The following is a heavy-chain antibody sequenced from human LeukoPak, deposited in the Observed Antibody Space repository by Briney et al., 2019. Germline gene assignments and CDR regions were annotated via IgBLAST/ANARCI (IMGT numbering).Heavy chain of an antibody. CDR1: GFTFSSYG. J-gene: IGHJ4*02. D-gene: IGHD3-10*01. CDR2: IRYDGSDK. CDR3: AKDAYYYAGYFDY. Sequence: PGGSLRLSCAASGFTFSSYGMHWVRQAPGKGLEWVAFIRYDGSDKYYAGSVKGRFTISRDNSKNTLYLQMNSLRAEDTAVYYCAKDAYYYAGYFDYWGQGTLVTVSS. V-gene: IGHV3-30*02.